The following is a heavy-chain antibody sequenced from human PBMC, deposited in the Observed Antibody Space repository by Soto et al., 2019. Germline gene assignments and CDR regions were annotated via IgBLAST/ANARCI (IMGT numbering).Heavy chain of an antibody. CDR2: INHSGST. V-gene: IGHV4-34*01. CDR1: GGSFSGYY. CDR3: ARVGGFGATTIDY. D-gene: IGHD3-10*01. J-gene: IGHJ4*02. Sequence: ETLSLTCSVYGGSFSGYYWTWIRQPPGTGLEWIGEINHSGSTNYNPSLKSRVTISVDTSKNQFSLKLSSVTAADTAVYYCARVGGFGATTIDYWGQGTLVTVSS.